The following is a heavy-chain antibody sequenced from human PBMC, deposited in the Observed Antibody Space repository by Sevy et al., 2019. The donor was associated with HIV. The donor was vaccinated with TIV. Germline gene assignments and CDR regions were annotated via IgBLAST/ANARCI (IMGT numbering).Heavy chain of an antibody. CDR3: ARDSGFFYNLFTGATGEAFDF. CDR2: ISYDGYNK. J-gene: IGHJ3*01. CDR1: GFTFSSNS. D-gene: IGHD2-8*02. V-gene: IGHV3-30*04. Sequence: GGSLRLSCAAAGFTFSSNSIHWVRQAPGKGLEWVAVISYDGYNKYYADSVRGRFTLARDNAKNILYLQMNNLRAEDTAVYYCARDSGFFYNLFTGATGEAFDFWGQGTRVTVSS.